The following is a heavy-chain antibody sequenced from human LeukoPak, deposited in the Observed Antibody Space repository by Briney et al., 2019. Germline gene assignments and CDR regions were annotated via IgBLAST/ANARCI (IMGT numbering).Heavy chain of an antibody. V-gene: IGHV1-46*01. CDR1: GYTFTSYL. CDR3: ARESVAGTKYFGY. CDR2: INTGGGST. J-gene: IGHJ4*02. D-gene: IGHD6-19*01. Sequence: ASVKVSCKASGYTFTSYLMHWMRQAPGQGLEWIGIINTGGGSTRYAQKFQGRVIVTRDTSTGTVYMDLSSLRSEDTAVYYCARESVAGTKYFGYWGQGTLVTVSS.